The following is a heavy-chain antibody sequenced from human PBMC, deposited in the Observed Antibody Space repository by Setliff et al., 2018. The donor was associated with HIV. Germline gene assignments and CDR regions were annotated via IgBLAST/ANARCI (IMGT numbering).Heavy chain of an antibody. Sequence: SETLSLTCTVSGGSISSSGNYWTWIRQRPGKGLEWIGYIYHTGTTYYHPSLKSRVLISVDTSNNQFSLRLSSVTAADTAVSYCARDLSPYGSGDPYYYYGMDVWGQGTTVTVS. CDR1: GGSISSSGNY. CDR2: IYHTGTT. V-gene: IGHV4-31*03. CDR3: ARDLSPYGSGDPYYYYGMDV. D-gene: IGHD3-10*01. J-gene: IGHJ6*02.